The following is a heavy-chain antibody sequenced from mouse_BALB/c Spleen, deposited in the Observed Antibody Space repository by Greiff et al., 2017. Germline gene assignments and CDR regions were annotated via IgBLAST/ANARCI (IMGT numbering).Heavy chain of an antibody. CDR3: ARVGDYYAMDY. V-gene: IGHV5-9-4*01. Sequence: EVQVVESGGGLVQPGGSLKLSCAASGFTFSSYAMSWVRQSPEKRLEWVAEISSGGSYTYYPDTVTGRFTISRDNAKNTPYLEMSSLRSEDTAMYYCARVGDYYAMDYWGQGTSVTVSS. CDR1: GFTFSSYA. CDR2: ISSGGSYT. J-gene: IGHJ4*01.